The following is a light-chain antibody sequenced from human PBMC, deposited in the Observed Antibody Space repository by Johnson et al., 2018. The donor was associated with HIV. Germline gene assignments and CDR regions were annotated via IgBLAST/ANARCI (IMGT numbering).Light chain of an antibody. CDR2: DNN. J-gene: IGLJ1*01. V-gene: IGLV1-51*01. Sequence: QSVLTQPPSVSAAPGQKVTISCSGSSSNIGSNYVSWYQQLPGTAPKLLIYDNNKRPSGIPDRFSGSKSGTSATLGFTGLQTGDEADYYCGTWDSSLSVNYVFGTGTKVTVL. CDR1: SSNIGSNY. CDR3: GTWDSSLSVNYV.